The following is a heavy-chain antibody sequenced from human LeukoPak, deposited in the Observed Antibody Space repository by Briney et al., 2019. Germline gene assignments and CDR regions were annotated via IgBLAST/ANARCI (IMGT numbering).Heavy chain of an antibody. J-gene: IGHJ4*02. Sequence: GGTLRLSCAASGFTFRSFAMNWVRQAPGKGLECVSAISGGGDFTKYADSVKGRFTISRDNSKNTLYLQMNSLRAEDTAVYYCARRAGAYPHPYDYWGQGTLVTVSS. CDR3: ARRAGAYPHPYDY. D-gene: IGHD3-16*01. CDR1: GFTFRSFA. V-gene: IGHV3-23*01. CDR2: ISGGGDFT.